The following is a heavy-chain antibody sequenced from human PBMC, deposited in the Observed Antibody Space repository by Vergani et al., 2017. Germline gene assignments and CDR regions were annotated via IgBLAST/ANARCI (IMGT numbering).Heavy chain of an antibody. CDR1: GFTFSSYG. Sequence: QVQLVESGGGVVQPGRSLRLSCAASGFTFSSYGMHWVRQAPGKGLEWVAVISYDGSNKYYADSVKGRFTISRDNSKNTLYLQMNSLRAEDTAVYYCARYGMATTEELDPWGQGTLVTVSS. CDR3: ARYGMATTEELDP. V-gene: IGHV3-30*03. J-gene: IGHJ5*02. D-gene: IGHD5-24*01. CDR2: ISYDGSNK.